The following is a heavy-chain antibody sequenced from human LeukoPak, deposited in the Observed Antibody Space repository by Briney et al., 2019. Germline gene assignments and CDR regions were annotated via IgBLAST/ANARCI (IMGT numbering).Heavy chain of an antibody. CDR1: GFTVSSNY. CDR3: APDPDYYDSSATPSRIKSVGI. D-gene: IGHD3-22*01. J-gene: IGHJ3*02. V-gene: IGHV3-53*01. CDR2: IYSGGST. Sequence: GGSLRLSCAASGFTVSSNYMSWVRQAPGKGLEWVSVIYSGGSTYYADSVKGRFTISRDNSKNTLYLQMNSLRAEDTAVYYCAPDPDYYDSSATPSRIKSVGIWGQGTMVTVSS.